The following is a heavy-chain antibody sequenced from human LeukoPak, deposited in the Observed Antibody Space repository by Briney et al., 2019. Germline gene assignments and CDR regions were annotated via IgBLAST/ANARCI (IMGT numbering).Heavy chain of an antibody. J-gene: IGHJ4*02. CDR3: ARKFDGYSYGYFDY. CDR1: GDSISSYY. Sequence: SETLSLTCTVSGDSISSYYWSWIRQPPGKGLEWIGYIYYSGSTKYNPSLKSRVTISLDTSKNQFSLKLNSVTAADTAVYYCARKFDGYSYGYFDYWGQGTLVTVSS. D-gene: IGHD5-18*01. CDR2: IYYSGST. V-gene: IGHV4-59*01.